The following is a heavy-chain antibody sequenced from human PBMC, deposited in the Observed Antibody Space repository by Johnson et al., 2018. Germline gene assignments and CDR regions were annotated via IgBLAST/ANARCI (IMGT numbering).Heavy chain of an antibody. V-gene: IGHV3-30*18. CDR1: GFAFNTYG. J-gene: IGHJ6*03. CDR3: AKEMGWYLGYFYYYMVV. CDR2: ISYDGSNT. Sequence: VQLVESGGGVVQPGRSLRLSCAASGFAFNTYGIHWVRQAPGKGLEWVAVISYDGSNTYYADSVKGRFTISRDNSKNMLYLEMNSLRADDTAVYYCAKEMGWYLGYFYYYMVVWGKGTTVTVSS. D-gene: IGHD6-19*01.